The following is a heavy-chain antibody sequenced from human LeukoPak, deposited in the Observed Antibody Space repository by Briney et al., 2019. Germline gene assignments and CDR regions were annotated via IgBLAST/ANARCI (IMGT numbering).Heavy chain of an antibody. D-gene: IGHD6-13*01. Sequence: PGGSLRLSCAASGFXFSSYAMSWVRQAPGKGLEWVSPISGSGGSTYYADSVKGRFTISRDNSKNTLYLQMNSLRAEDTAVYYCATVIAAAGTGTTSDYWGQGTLVTVSS. V-gene: IGHV3-23*01. CDR3: ATVIAAAGTGTTSDY. CDR1: GFXFSSYA. CDR2: ISGSGGST. J-gene: IGHJ4*02.